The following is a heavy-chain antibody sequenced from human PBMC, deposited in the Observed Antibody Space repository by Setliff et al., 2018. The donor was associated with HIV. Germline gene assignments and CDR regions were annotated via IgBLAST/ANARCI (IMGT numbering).Heavy chain of an antibody. J-gene: IGHJ5*02. CDR3: ARGDYPLSTVATIKGVVWFDP. CDR1: GDSISSHS. CDR2: IYNSGST. D-gene: IGHD5-12*01. V-gene: IGHV4-59*11. Sequence: SETLSLTCTVSGDSISSHSWTWIRQPPGKGLEWIGSIYNSGSTNYNPSLTSRVTISVDTSKHQFSLKLSSVTAADTAVYYCARGDYPLSTVATIKGVVWFDPWGQGTLVTVSS.